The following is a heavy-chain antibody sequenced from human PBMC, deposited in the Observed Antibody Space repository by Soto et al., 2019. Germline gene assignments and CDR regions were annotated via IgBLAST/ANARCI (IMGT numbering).Heavy chain of an antibody. D-gene: IGHD6-13*01. V-gene: IGHV1-8*01. CDR2: MNPNSGNT. CDR3: ARCHGVAAGTTDFDY. Sequence: QVQLVQSGAEVKKPGASVKVSCKASGYTFTSYDINRVRQATGQGLEWMGWMNPNSGNTGYAQKFQGRVTMTRNTSISTAYMEVSSLRSEDTAVYYCARCHGVAAGTTDFDYWGQGTLVTVSP. J-gene: IGHJ4*02. CDR1: GYTFTSYD.